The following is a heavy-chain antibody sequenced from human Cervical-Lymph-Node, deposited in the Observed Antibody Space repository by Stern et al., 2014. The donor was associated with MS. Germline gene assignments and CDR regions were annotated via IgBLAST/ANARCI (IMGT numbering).Heavy chain of an antibody. Sequence: MQLVESGAEVKKPGASVRVSCKASGYTFTSYDINWVRQAPGQGLEWMGWMNPNTGDTGYAQKFQGRITMTRNTSMSTAYMDLSSLRSEDTATYYCARTYELDYWGQGTLVVVSS. CDR1: GYTFTSYD. J-gene: IGHJ4*02. CDR3: ARTYELDY. D-gene: IGHD5-12*01. CDR2: MNPNTGDT. V-gene: IGHV1-8*01.